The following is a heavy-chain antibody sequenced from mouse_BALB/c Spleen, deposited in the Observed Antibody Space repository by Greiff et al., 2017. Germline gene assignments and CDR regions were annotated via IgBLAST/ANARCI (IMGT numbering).Heavy chain of an antibody. D-gene: IGHD2-1*01. V-gene: IGHV5-9-4*01. J-gene: IGHJ3*01. Sequence: DVKLVESGGGLVKPGGSLKLSCAASGFTFSSYAMSWVRQSPEKRLEWVAEISSGGSYTYYPDTVTGRFTISRDNAKNTLYLEMSSLRSEDTAMYYCARRGGYGNWFAYWGQGTLVTVSA. CDR2: ISSGGSYT. CDR1: GFTFSSYA. CDR3: ARRGGYGNWFAY.